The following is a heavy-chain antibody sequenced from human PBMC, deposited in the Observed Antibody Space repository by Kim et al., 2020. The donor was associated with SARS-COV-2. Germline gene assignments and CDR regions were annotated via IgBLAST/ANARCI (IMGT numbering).Heavy chain of an antibody. J-gene: IGHJ4*02. Sequence: GGSLRLSCAASGFTFSSYSMNWVRQAPGKGLEWVSSISSSSSYIYYADSEKGRFTISSNNAKNSLYLQMNSLRAEDTAVYYCAGGYSSSNYYFDYWGQGTLVTVSS. CDR1: GFTFSSYS. D-gene: IGHD6-6*01. CDR3: AGGYSSSNYYFDY. CDR2: ISSSSSYI. V-gene: IGHV3-21*01.